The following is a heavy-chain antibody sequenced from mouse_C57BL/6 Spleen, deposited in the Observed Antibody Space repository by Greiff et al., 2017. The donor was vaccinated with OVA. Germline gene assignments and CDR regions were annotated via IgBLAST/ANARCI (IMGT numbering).Heavy chain of an antibody. Sequence: EVQLVESGGGLVQPKGSLKLSCAASGFSFNTYAMNWVRQAPGKGLEWVARIRSKSNNYATYYADSVKDRFTISRDDSESMLYLQMNNLKTEDTAMYYCVTGYSNYYAMDYWGQGTSVTVSS. V-gene: IGHV10-1*01. CDR3: VTGYSNYYAMDY. D-gene: IGHD2-5*01. CDR1: GFSFNTYA. CDR2: IRSKSNNYAT. J-gene: IGHJ4*01.